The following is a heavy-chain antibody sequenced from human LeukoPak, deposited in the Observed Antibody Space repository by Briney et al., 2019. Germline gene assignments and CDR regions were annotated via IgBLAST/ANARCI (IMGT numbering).Heavy chain of an antibody. Sequence: SETLSLTCTVSGASIGGYYWSWIRQPPGKGLEYVGYMYYSGSANYNPSLKSRVTISVDTSRSQFSLKLRSVTAADTAVYYCATLKGVDPMFDNWGQGILVTVSS. V-gene: IGHV4-59*01. CDR2: MYYSGSA. CDR3: ATLKGVDPMFDN. D-gene: IGHD2-8*01. J-gene: IGHJ4*02. CDR1: GASIGGYY.